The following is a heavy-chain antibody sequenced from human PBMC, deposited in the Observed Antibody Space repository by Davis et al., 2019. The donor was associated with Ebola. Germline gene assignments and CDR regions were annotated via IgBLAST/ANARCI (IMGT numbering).Heavy chain of an antibody. J-gene: IGHJ6*02. V-gene: IGHV5-51*01. D-gene: IGHD1-1*01. CDR1: VYSFTSYW. CDR3: ARLNALDYYYGMDV. CDR2: IYPGDSDT. Sequence: TVSCMGSVYSFTSYWIGWVRQMSGKGLEWMGIIYPGDSDTRYSPSFQGQVTISADKSISTAYLQWSSLKASDTAMYYCARLNALDYYYGMDVWGQGTTVTVSS.